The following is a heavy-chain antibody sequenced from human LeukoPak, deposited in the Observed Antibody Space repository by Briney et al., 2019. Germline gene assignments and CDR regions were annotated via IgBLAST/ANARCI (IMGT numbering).Heavy chain of an antibody. D-gene: IGHD6-19*01. V-gene: IGHV4-39*01. Sequence: PSETLSLTCTVSGGSIGSSSYYWGWIRQPPGKGLEWIGSIYYSGSTYYNPSLKSRVTISVDTSKNQFSLKLSSVTAADTAVYYCAGNLKGWFSFDYWGQGTLVTVSS. CDR2: IYYSGST. CDR1: GGSIGSSSYY. CDR3: AGNLKGWFSFDY. J-gene: IGHJ4*02.